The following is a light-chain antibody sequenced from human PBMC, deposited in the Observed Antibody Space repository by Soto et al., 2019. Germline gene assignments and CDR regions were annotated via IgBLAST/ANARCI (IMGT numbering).Light chain of an antibody. CDR2: TAS. Sequence: DIQMTQSPSSLSASVGDRVTITCRASQSIGNFLNWYQKKPGKAPKLLIHTASTLQSGVPSTFSGAGSGTDFTLTISSLQAEDFASYYCQQSDSLPWTFGQGTTVEIK. J-gene: IGKJ1*01. V-gene: IGKV1-39*01. CDR3: QQSDSLPWT. CDR1: QSIGNF.